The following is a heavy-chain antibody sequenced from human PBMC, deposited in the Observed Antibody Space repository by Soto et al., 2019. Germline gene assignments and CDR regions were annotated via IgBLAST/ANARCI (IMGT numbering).Heavy chain of an antibody. CDR2: IYVTGTT. CDR1: GGTISKSF. V-gene: IGHV4-4*07. Sequence: SETLSLTCSVSGGTISKSFWSWVRKPVGGGLEWMGRIYVTGTTDYNPSLRGRITMSVDVVKKTFSLRLTSVTAADTGVYYCVRDGSKTLRDWLDPWGQGLRVTVYS. J-gene: IGHJ5*02. CDR3: VRDGSKTLRDWLDP.